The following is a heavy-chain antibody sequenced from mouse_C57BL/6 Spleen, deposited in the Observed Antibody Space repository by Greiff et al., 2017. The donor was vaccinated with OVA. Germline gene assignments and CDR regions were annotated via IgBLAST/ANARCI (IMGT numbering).Heavy chain of an antibody. D-gene: IGHD1-1*01. V-gene: IGHV1-52*01. Sequence: QVQLKQPGAELVRPGSSVKLSCKASGYTFTSYWMHWVKQRPIQGLEWIGNIDPSDSETHYNQKFKDKATLTVDKSSSTAYMQLSSLTSEDSAVYYCARGGYYGSNSYWYFDVWGTGTTVTVSS. CDR2: IDPSDSET. J-gene: IGHJ1*03. CDR1: GYTFTSYW. CDR3: ARGGYYGSNSYWYFDV.